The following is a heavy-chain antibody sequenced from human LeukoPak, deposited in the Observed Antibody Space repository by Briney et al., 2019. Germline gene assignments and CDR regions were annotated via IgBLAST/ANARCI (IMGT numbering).Heavy chain of an antibody. CDR1: GFTFSDYY. V-gene: IGHV3-11*04. CDR3: ARDRAAMVIDY. Sequence: GGSLRLSCAASGFTFSDYYMSWIRQAPGKGLEWVSYISSSGSTIYYADSVKGRFTISRDNAKNSLYLQMNSLRAEDTAVYYYARDRAAMVIDYWGQGTLVTVSS. J-gene: IGHJ4*02. CDR2: ISSSGSTI. D-gene: IGHD5-18*01.